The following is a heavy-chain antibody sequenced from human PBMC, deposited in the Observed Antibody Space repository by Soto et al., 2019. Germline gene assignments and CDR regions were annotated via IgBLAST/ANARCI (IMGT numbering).Heavy chain of an antibody. J-gene: IGHJ4*02. CDR1: GGTFSSYA. CDR2: IIPIFGTA. Sequence: SVKVSCKASGGTFSSYAISWVRQAPGQGLEWMGGIIPIFGTANYAQKFQGRVTITADESTSTAYMELSSLRSEDTAVYYCAREWRYCSSTSCYRVYYFDYWGQGTLVTVPS. D-gene: IGHD2-2*02. V-gene: IGHV1-69*13. CDR3: AREWRYCSSTSCYRVYYFDY.